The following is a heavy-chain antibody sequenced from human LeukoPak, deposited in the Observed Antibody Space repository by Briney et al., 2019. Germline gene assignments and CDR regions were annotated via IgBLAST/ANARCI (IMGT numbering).Heavy chain of an antibody. CDR3: ARDLVCSGANCFSVWFDP. CDR2: IYHSGST. CDR1: GDSISSYY. Sequence: PSETLSLTCTVSGDSISSYYWSWIRQPPGKGLEWIGYIYHSGSTNYNPSLKSRATISVDTSKNQFSLKLSSVTAADTAVYFCARDLVCSGANCFSVWFDPWGQGTLVTVSS. V-gene: IGHV4-59*12. J-gene: IGHJ5*02. D-gene: IGHD2-15*01.